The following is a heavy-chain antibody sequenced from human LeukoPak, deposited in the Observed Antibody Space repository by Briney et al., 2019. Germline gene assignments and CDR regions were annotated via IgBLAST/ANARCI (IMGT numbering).Heavy chain of an antibody. D-gene: IGHD3-22*01. CDR2: INHSGST. CDR1: GGSFSGYY. V-gene: IGHV4-34*01. J-gene: IGHJ3*02. Sequence: PSETLSLTCAVYGGSFSGYYWSWIRQPPGKGLEWIGEINHSGSTNYNPSLKSRVTISVDTSKNQFSLKLSSVTAADTAVYYCARGRSGYYRRAFDIWGQGTMVTVSP. CDR3: ARGRSGYYRRAFDI.